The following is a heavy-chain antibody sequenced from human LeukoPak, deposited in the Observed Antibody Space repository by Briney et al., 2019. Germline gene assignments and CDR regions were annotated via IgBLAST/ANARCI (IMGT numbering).Heavy chain of an antibody. D-gene: IGHD6-13*01. CDR1: GFTVSSNY. CDR3: ARDPRKYSSTPGAFDI. CDR2: MYSGGST. Sequence: GGSLRLSCAASGFTVSSNYMSWVRQAPGKGLEWVAVMYSGGSTDYADSVKGRFIISRDNSENTLYLQMNSLRAGDTAVYYCARDPRKYSSTPGAFDIWGQGTMVTVSS. J-gene: IGHJ3*02. V-gene: IGHV3-66*01.